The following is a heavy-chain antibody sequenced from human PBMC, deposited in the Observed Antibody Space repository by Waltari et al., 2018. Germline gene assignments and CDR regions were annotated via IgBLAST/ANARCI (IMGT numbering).Heavy chain of an antibody. CDR2: IYYSGST. D-gene: IGHD6-13*01. Sequence: HVQLQESGPGLVKPSQTLSLTCTVSGGSISSGGYYWSWIRQHPGKGLEWIGYIYYSGSTYYNPSLKSRVTISVDTSKNQFSLKLSSVTAADTAVYYCARETAAAVPYYDYYMDVWGKGTTVTVSS. CDR3: ARETAAAVPYYDYYMDV. V-gene: IGHV4-31*03. CDR1: GGSISSGGYY. J-gene: IGHJ6*03.